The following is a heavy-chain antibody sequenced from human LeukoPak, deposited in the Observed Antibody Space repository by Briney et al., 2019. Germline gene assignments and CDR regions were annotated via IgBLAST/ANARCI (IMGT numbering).Heavy chain of an antibody. Sequence: GWSLRLTCPGSGFTFLKYRMSCVRPAPGKGMEWVSSIISSSSYIYYAGSVKGRFTSSRDNAKNSLYLQMNRLRAEDTAVYYCARGYSSSWYYFDYWGQGTLVTVSS. J-gene: IGHJ4*02. V-gene: IGHV3-21*01. CDR1: GFTFLKYR. CDR3: ARGYSSSWYYFDY. D-gene: IGHD6-13*01. CDR2: IISSSSYI.